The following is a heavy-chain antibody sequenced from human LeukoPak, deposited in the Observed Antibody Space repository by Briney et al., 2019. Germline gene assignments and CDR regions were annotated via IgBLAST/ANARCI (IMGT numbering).Heavy chain of an antibody. CDR1: GFTFSSHS. CDR2: ISSSSSTI. Sequence: GGSLRLSCAASGFTFSSHSMNWVRQAPGKGLEWVSYISSSSSTIYYADSVKGRFTISRDNAKNSLYLQMNSLRAEDTAVYYCARGIAVAAPNWFDPWGQGTLVTVSS. V-gene: IGHV3-48*01. CDR3: ARGIAVAAPNWFDP. J-gene: IGHJ5*02. D-gene: IGHD6-19*01.